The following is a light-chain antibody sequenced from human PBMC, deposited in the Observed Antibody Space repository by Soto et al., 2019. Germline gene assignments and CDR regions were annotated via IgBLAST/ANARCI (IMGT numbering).Light chain of an antibody. Sequence: MTQSPATLSVSPAERATLSCRASQSVGTNLAWYQQKPGQAPRLLIYGASSRATGIPARFSGSGSGTEFTLTISSLQSEDFAVYFCQQYNNWPLTFGGGTKVEIK. CDR3: QQYNNWPLT. CDR1: QSVGTN. J-gene: IGKJ4*02. CDR2: GAS. V-gene: IGKV3-15*01.